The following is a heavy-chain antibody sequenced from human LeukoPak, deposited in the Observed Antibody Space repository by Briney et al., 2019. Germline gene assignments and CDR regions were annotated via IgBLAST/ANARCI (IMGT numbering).Heavy chain of an antibody. Sequence: SETLSLTCTVSGGSISSYYWSWIRQPPGKGLEWIGYIYHSGSTYYNPSLKSRVTISVDRSKNQFSLKLSSVTAADTAVYSCARGAYGGNSYYYYGMDVWGQGTTVTVSS. CDR2: IYHSGST. J-gene: IGHJ6*02. D-gene: IGHD4-23*01. V-gene: IGHV4-59*12. CDR3: ARGAYGGNSYYYYGMDV. CDR1: GGSISSYY.